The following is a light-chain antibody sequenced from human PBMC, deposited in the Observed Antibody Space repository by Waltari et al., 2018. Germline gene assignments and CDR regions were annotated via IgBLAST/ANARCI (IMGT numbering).Light chain of an antibody. Sequence: QSQLTQPPSASGTPGQTVTISCSGSDSNIGRNTVNWYQQFPGTAPQLLIYGRGRPPQGVPDRFSDSKSGTSASLAITGLQSDDEATYYCAAWDDSVNGRVIFGGGTKLTVL. CDR3: AAWDDSVNGRVI. V-gene: IGLV1-44*01. J-gene: IGLJ2*01. CDR1: DSNIGRNT. CDR2: GRG.